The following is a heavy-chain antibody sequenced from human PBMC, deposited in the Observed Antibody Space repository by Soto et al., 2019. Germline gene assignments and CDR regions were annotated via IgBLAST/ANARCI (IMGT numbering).Heavy chain of an antibody. D-gene: IGHD3-22*01. CDR3: ARGKVTMIVVVTEKYYYYGMDV. V-gene: IGHV1-69*13. J-gene: IGHJ6*02. CDR2: IIPIFGTA. Sequence: GPPVKVSCKASGGTFSSYAISWVRQAPGQGLEWMGGIIPIFGTANYAQKFQGRVTITADESTSTAYMELSSLRSEDTAVYYCARGKVTMIVVVTEKYYYYGMDVWGQGTTVTVSS. CDR1: GGTFSSYA.